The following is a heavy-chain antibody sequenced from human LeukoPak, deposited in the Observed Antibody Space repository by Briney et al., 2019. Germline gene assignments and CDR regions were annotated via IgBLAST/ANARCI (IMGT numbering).Heavy chain of an antibody. CDR3: ARKASEFGC. Sequence: GGSLRLSCAASGFTFNNYAMSWVRQAPGKGLEWVSSISGSGGSTYYADSVKGRFTISRDNSQNTLYLQMNSLRAEDTAVHYCARKASEFGCWGQGTLVTVSS. J-gene: IGHJ4*02. CDR1: GFTFNNYA. V-gene: IGHV3-23*01. CDR2: ISGSGGST.